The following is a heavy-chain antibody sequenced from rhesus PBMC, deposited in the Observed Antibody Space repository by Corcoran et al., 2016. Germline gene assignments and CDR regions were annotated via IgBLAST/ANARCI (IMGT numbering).Heavy chain of an antibody. Sequence: QVQLQESGPGLVKPSETLSLTCAVSGGYISGYYYWSWIRQPPGKGLEWIGSIYGSAGSNYLNPSLKSRVTLSVDTSKNQFSLKLSSVTAADTAVYYCASDRVAAAYDYWGQGVLVTVSS. V-gene: IGHV4S14*01. CDR2: IYGSAGSN. CDR1: GGYISGYYY. D-gene: IGHD6-31*01. CDR3: ASDRVAAAYDY. J-gene: IGHJ4*01.